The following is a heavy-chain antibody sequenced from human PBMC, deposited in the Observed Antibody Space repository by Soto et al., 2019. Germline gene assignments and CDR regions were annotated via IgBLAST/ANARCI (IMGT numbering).Heavy chain of an antibody. CDR2: IYSGGNT. CDR1: GFTVSSSY. D-gene: IGHD1-26*01. J-gene: IGHJ6*02. Sequence: EVQLVETGGGLIQPGGSLRLSCAASGFTVSSSYMTWVRQAPGKGLEWVSVIYSGGNTYYADSVKGRFTISRDNSKNTLYLQMNSLRAEDTAVYYCARHRSGTTAGTYYGMDVWGQGTTVTVSS. V-gene: IGHV3-53*02. CDR3: ARHRSGTTAGTYYGMDV.